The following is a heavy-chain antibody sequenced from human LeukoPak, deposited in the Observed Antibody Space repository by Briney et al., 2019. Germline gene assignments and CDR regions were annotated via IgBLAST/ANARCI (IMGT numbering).Heavy chain of an antibody. V-gene: IGHV3-13*01. Sequence: PGGSLSLSCAASGFTFITYDMNWVRKATGKGLKWVSAIGTAGDTYYPGSVKGRLTISRENAKNSLYLQMNSLRAGDTAVYYCARGYCSSTSCSFDYWGQGTLVTVSS. CDR3: ARGYCSSTSCSFDY. D-gene: IGHD2-2*01. CDR2: IGTAGDT. J-gene: IGHJ4*02. CDR1: GFTFITYD.